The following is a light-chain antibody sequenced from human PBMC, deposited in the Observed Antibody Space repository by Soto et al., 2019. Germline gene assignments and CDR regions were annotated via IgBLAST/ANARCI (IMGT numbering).Light chain of an antibody. CDR2: DAF. CDR3: QQRARWPST. J-gene: IGKJ2*02. CDR1: ESVDRY. Sequence: VLTQSPDVLSLSPGQTATLSCRASESVDRYVAWYQQKVGQAPRLLIYDAFTRATGVAVRFSGSGSATDFTLTISSLEPEDFAVYYCQQRARWPSTFGPGTKVEIK. V-gene: IGKV3-11*01.